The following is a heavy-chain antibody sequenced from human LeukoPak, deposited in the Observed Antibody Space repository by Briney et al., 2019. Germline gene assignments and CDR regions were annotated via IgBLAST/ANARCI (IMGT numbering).Heavy chain of an antibody. V-gene: IGHV4-34*01. J-gene: IGHJ4*02. CDR3: ARHIVVVTAISSYYFDY. CDR2: INHSGST. Sequence: SETLSLTCAVYGGSFSGYYWSWIRQPPGKGLEWIGEINHSGSTNYNPSRKSRVTISVDTSKNQFSLKLSSVTAGDTAVYYCARHIVVVTAISSYYFDYWGQGTLVTVSS. CDR1: GGSFSGYY. D-gene: IGHD2-21*02.